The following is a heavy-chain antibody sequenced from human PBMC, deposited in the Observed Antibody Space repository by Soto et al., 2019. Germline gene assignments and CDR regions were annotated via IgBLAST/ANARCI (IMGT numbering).Heavy chain of an antibody. Sequence: EVQLVESGGGLVQPGGSLRLSCAASEFIFSSYWMSWVRQAPGKGLEWVANIKQDGSEKYYVDSVKGRFTISRDNDKSSLYLQMNSLRADDTAVYFCARTIFGVVTRTYWYFDLWGRGSLVTVSS. CDR2: IKQDGSEK. CDR3: ARTIFGVVTRTYWYFDL. D-gene: IGHD3-3*01. J-gene: IGHJ2*01. V-gene: IGHV3-7*05. CDR1: EFIFSSYW.